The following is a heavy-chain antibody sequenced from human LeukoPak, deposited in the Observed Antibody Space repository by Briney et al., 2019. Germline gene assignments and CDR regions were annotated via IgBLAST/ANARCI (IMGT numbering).Heavy chain of an antibody. CDR2: IHYSGST. V-gene: IGHV4-59*08. Sequence: PSETLSLTCTVSGGSISSYYWSWIRQPPGKGLEWIGYIHYSGSTNYNPSLKSRVTISVDTSKNQFSLKLSSVTAADTAVYYCARGTGYSGYAFDYWGQGTLVTVSS. CDR3: ARGTGYSGYAFDY. CDR1: GGSISSYY. D-gene: IGHD5-12*01. J-gene: IGHJ4*02.